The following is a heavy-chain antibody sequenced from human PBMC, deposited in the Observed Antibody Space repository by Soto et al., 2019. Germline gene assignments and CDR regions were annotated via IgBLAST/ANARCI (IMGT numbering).Heavy chain of an antibody. D-gene: IGHD2-15*01. CDR2: IRSKAYGGTT. V-gene: IGHV3-49*03. CDR3: TSEGRAAYCSGGSCYSY. J-gene: IGHJ4*02. CDR1: GFTFGDYA. Sequence: PGGPLGLSCTASGFTFGDYAMSWFRQAPGKGLEWVGFIRSKAYGGTTEYAASVKGRFTISRDDSKSIAYLQMNSLKTEDTAVYYCTSEGRAAYCSGGSCYSYWGQGTLVTVSS.